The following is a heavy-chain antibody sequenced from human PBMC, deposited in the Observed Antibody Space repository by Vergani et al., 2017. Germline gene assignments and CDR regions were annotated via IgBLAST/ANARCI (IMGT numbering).Heavy chain of an antibody. D-gene: IGHD2-2*01. CDR3: AKVFGSTSCPYGGGAFDV. CDR2: INNNGGST. V-gene: IGHV3-23*01. Sequence: QLLESGGGLIQPGGSLRLSCAASGFTFNSYAMTWVRQAPGKGLEWVSGINNNGGSTYYADSVKGRFTISRDNSKNTLYLQMTDLRAEDTATYYCAKVFGSTSCPYGGGAFDVLGHGTMVTVSS. CDR1: GFTFNSYA. J-gene: IGHJ3*01.